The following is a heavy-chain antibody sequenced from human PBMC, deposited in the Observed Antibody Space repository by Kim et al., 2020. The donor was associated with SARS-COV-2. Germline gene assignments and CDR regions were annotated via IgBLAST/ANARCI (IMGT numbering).Heavy chain of an antibody. D-gene: IGHD2-21*01. CDR1: GFTFNTYW. V-gene: IGHV3-7*03. CDR3: AREEGYWGDRCAYYFDS. J-gene: IGHJ4*02. Sequence: GGSLRLSCAASGFTFNTYWMSWVRQAPGKGLEWVANINKDGSDEYYVDSVRGRFTISSSNAQKSLHLQMNSLRAEDTAGYYCAREEGYWGDRCAYYFDSWGQGTLVTVSS. CDR2: INKDGSDE.